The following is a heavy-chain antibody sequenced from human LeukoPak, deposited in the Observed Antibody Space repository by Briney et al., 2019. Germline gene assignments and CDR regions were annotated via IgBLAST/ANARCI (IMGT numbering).Heavy chain of an antibody. J-gene: IGHJ5*02. D-gene: IGHD3-10*01. CDR2: IYHSGST. Sequence: SGTLSLTCAVSGYSISSGYYWGWIRQPPGKGLEWIGSIYHSGSTYYNPSLKSRVTISVDTSKNQFSLKLSSVTAADTAVYYCASLRVRLLWFGDLVPSWFDPWGQGTLVTVSS. V-gene: IGHV4-38-2*01. CDR3: ASLRVRLLWFGDLVPSWFDP. CDR1: GYSISSGYY.